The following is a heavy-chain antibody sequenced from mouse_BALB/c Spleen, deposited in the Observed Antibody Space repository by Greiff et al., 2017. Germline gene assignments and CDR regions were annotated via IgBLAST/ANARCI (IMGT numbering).Heavy chain of an antibody. CDR2: ISTYYGDA. J-gene: IGHJ4*01. CDR3: ARYDWDDYAMDY. D-gene: IGHD4-1*01. CDR1: GYTFTDYA. V-gene: IGHV1S137*01. Sequence: QVQLQQSGAELVRPGVSVKISCKGSGYTFTDYAMHWVKQSHAKSLEWIGVISTYYGDASYNQKFKGKATMTVDKSSSTAYMELARLTSEDSAIYYCARYDWDDYAMDYWGQGTSVTVSS.